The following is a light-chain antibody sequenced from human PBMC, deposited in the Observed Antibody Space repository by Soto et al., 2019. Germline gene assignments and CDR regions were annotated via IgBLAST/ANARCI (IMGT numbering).Light chain of an antibody. CDR1: QSVGND. CDR3: QQYNNWPPRT. J-gene: IGKJ4*01. V-gene: IGKV3-15*01. CDR2: GAS. Sequence: EIVLAQSPATLSLSPGESATLSCRASQSVGNDLAWYQQKPGQAPRLLIYGASTRATGIPARFSGSGSGTEFTLTICSLQSEDFAVYYCQQYNNWPPRTFGGGTKVDIK.